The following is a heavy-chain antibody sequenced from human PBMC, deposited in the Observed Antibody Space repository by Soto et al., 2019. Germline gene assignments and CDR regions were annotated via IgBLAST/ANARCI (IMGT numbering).Heavy chain of an antibody. CDR1: GGSISSGGYA. CDR2: IYHSGST. CDR3: ARLYQLLSWFDP. D-gene: IGHD2-2*01. Sequence: QLQLRESGSGLVKPSQTLSLTCAVSGGSISSGGYAWSWIRQPPGKGLEWIGYIYHSGSTYYNPSRKSRVTISVDRSKNQFSLKLNSVTAADTAVYYCARLYQLLSWFDPWGQGTLVTVSS. V-gene: IGHV4-30-2*01. J-gene: IGHJ5*02.